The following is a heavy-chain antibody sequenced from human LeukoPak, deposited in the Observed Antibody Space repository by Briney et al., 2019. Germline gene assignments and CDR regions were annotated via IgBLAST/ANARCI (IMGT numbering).Heavy chain of an antibody. D-gene: IGHD2-15*01. J-gene: IGHJ4*02. CDR1: GYSISSGYY. CDR3: ARVVMGYL. V-gene: IGHV4-38-2*02. CDR2: IYHSGST. Sequence: SETLSLTCTVSGYSISSGYYWGWIRQPPGKGLEWIGSIYHSGSTYYNLSLKSRVTISVDTSKNQFSLKLSSVTAADTAVYYCARVVMGYLWGQGTLVTVSS.